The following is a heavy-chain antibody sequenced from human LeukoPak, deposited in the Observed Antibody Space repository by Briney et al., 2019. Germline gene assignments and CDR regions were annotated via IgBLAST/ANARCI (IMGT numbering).Heavy chain of an antibody. D-gene: IGHD4-11*01. J-gene: IGHJ6*03. CDR3: ARDQSPTGYYYYYMDV. Sequence: ASVKVSCKASGYTFTGYYMHWVRQAPGQGLEWMGWINPNSGGTNYAQKFQGRVTMTRDTSISTAYMELSRLRTDDTAVYYCARDQSPTGYYYYYMDVWGKGTTVTVSS. CDR1: GYTFTGYY. V-gene: IGHV1-2*02. CDR2: INPNSGGT.